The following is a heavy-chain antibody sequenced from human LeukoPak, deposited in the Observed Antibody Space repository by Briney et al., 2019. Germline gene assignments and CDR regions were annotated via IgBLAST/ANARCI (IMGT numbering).Heavy chain of an antibody. V-gene: IGHV3-23*01. J-gene: IGHJ4*02. CDR3: AKRHYDSSGYYPKPFDY. CDR2: ISGSGGST. D-gene: IGHD3-22*01. Sequence: QPGGSLRLSCAASGFTFSSYAMSWVRQAPGKGLEWVSAISGSGGSTYYADSVKGRFTISRDNSKNTLYLQMNSLRAEDTAVYYCAKRHYDSSGYYPKPFDYWGQGTLVTVSS. CDR1: GFTFSSYA.